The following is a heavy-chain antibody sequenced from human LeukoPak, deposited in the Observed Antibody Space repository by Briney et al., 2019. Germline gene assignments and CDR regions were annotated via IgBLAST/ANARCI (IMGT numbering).Heavy chain of an antibody. CDR3: AYLDYGDSGFDI. Sequence: SGPTLVNPTQTLTLTCTFSGFSLSTSGVGVGWIRQPPGKALEWLTLLYWDDDNRYSPSLKSRLTITKDTSKNQVVLTMTNMDPVDTATYFCAYLDYGDSGFDIWGQGTMVTVSS. V-gene: IGHV2-5*02. CDR2: LYWDDDN. D-gene: IGHD4-17*01. CDR1: GFSLSTSGVG. J-gene: IGHJ3*02.